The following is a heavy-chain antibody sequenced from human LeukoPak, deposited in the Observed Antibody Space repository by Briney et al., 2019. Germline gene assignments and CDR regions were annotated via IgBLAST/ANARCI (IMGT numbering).Heavy chain of an antibody. V-gene: IGHV3-53*01. D-gene: IGHD3-3*01. CDR1: GFTVSSNY. CDR3: AREGFGRYLDY. J-gene: IGHJ4*02. CDR2: IYSAGST. Sequence: GGSLRLSCAASGFTVSSNYMSWVRQAPGKGLEWVSVIYSAGSTYYADSVKGRFTISRDNSKNTLSLQMNGLRAEDTAVYYCAREGFGRYLDYWGQGTLVTVSS.